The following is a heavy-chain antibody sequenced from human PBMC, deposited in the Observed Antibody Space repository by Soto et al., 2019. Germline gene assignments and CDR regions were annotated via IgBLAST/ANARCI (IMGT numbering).Heavy chain of an antibody. D-gene: IGHD6-25*01. CDR2: IYRGRAT. CDR1: GFSVSNTY. CDR3: ERDSSDSSRADSFDI. V-gene: IGHV3-53*01. Sequence: GSLRLACSVSGFSVSNTYMSWVRQAPGKGLEWISVIYRGRATYYADSVKGRFTISRDDSRNTVYLQMNSLTTEDTAVYFCERDSSDSSRADSFDIWGQGTMVTV. J-gene: IGHJ3*02.